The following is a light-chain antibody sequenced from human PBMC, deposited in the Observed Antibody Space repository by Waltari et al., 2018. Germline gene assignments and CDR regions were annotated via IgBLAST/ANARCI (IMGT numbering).Light chain of an antibody. J-gene: IGLJ3*02. CDR2: EDN. Sequence: NFMLTQPHSVSESPGKTVTISCTRSSGSIASNYVQLYQQRPGSSPTTVIYEDNQRPSGVPDRFSGSIDSSSNSASLTISGLKTEDEADYYCQSYDSSNPWVFGGGTKLTVL. CDR1: SGSIASNY. CDR3: QSYDSSNPWV. V-gene: IGLV6-57*01.